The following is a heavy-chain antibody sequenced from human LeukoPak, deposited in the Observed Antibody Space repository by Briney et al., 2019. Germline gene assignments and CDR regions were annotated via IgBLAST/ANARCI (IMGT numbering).Heavy chain of an antibody. CDR2: IYYSGST. Sequence: GSLRLSCAASGFTFSSYEMNWVRQPPGKGLEWIGYIYYSGSTNYNPSLKSRVTISVDTSKNQFSLKLSSVTAADTAVYYCARDFSWFDPWGQGTLVTVSS. D-gene: IGHD3-3*01. J-gene: IGHJ5*02. CDR1: GFTFSSYE. V-gene: IGHV4-59*01. CDR3: ARDFSWFDP.